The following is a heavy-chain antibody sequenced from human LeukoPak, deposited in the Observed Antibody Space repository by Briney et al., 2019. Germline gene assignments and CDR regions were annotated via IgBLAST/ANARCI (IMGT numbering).Heavy chain of an antibody. CDR2: ISYSGNA. D-gene: IGHD4-11*01. V-gene: IGHV4-39*01. CDR1: GASIITINYY. Sequence: SETLSLTCTVSGASIITINYYWGWIRQPPGKGLEWIGSISYSGNAYYNPSLRSRLSISMDASKNQFSLKVRSVTAADTAVYYCARNLGQTWGTVTTDLWYFDHWGQGTLVPVSS. CDR3: ARNLGQTWGTVTTDLWYFDH. J-gene: IGHJ4*02.